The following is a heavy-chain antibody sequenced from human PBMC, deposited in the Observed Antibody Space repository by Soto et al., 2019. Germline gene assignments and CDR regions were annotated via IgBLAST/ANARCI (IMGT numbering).Heavy chain of an antibody. Sequence: ASVKVSCKASGYTFTSYGISWVRQAPGQGLEWMGWISAYNGNTNYAQKLQGRVTMTTDTSTSTAYMELRSLRSDDTAVYYCARDFYPYYFDSSGVNGPPAWYYYGMDVWGQGTTVTVSS. CDR2: ISAYNGNT. CDR1: GYTFTSYG. CDR3: ARDFYPYYFDSSGVNGPPAWYYYGMDV. D-gene: IGHD3-22*01. J-gene: IGHJ6*02. V-gene: IGHV1-18*01.